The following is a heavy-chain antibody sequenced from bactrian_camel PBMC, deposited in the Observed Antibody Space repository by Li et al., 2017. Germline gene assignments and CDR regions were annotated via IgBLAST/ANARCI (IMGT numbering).Heavy chain of an antibody. J-gene: IGHJ4*01. CDR2: IDIAGAT. Sequence: VQLVESGGGSVQAGGSLRLSCTASGYTVSTGYMAWFRQAPGKEREGVAAIDIAGATTYTYSVQGRFTISHDNAKNTLYLQMNSLKPEDTAIYYCAATKGLPDLLRGGYLSARSYNYWGRGTQVTVS. CDR3: AATKGLPDLLRGGYLSARSYNY. V-gene: IGHV3S53*01. CDR1: GYTVSTGY. D-gene: IGHD5*01.